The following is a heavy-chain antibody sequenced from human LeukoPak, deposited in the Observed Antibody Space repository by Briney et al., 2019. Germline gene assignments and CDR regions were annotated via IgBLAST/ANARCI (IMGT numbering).Heavy chain of an antibody. D-gene: IGHD6-19*01. CDR3: ARQRGSGCLDY. CDR1: RFTLSNYW. J-gene: IGHJ4*02. Sequence: GGSLRLSRAASRFTLSNYWMSWVRQAPGKGLEWVANIKQDGSETYYVDSVKGRFTISRDNAKNSLSLQMNSLRAEDTAVYYCARQRGSGCLDYWGQGTLVTVSS. V-gene: IGHV3-7*01. CDR2: IKQDGSET.